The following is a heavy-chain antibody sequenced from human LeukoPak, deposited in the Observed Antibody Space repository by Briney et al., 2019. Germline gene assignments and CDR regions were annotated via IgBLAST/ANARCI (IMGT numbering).Heavy chain of an antibody. D-gene: IGHD1-26*01. J-gene: IGHJ4*02. CDR2: INPSGGST. V-gene: IGHV1-46*01. CDR3: ARDPGTVFRSWYYFDY. Sequence: GASVKVSCKASGHTFTSYYMHWVRQAPGQGLEWMGIINPSGGSTSYAQKFQGRVTMTRDMSTSTVYMELSSLRSEDTAVYYCARDPGTVFRSWYYFDYWGQGTLVTVSS. CDR1: GHTFTSYY.